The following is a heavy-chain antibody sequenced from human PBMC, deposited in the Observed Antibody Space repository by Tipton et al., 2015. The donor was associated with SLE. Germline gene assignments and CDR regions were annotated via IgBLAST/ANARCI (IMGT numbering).Heavy chain of an antibody. CDR3: VRLREELRWDSGSERPIAVDS. D-gene: IGHD5-12*01. Sequence: TLSLTCSVSGGSISSYPWSWIRQPPGKGLQWMGYIYDSGTTNYNPSLESRITISIDASRSQFSLKLSSVTAADTAVYYCVRLREELRWDSGSERPIAVDSWGQGTLVTVSS. V-gene: IGHV4-59*08. CDR2: IYDSGTT. CDR1: GGSISSYP. J-gene: IGHJ4*02.